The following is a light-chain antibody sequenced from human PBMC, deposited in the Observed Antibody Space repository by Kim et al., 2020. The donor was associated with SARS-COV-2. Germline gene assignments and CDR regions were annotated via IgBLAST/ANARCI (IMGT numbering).Light chain of an antibody. V-gene: IGLV6-57*01. Sequence: KAIIIRNSRSGSSTNSNYVQWYQHRPSTPPTTVIYDDNQSPAGVPDRFSGIIDSSSNAAPLTISVLKAEDEADYYWKSYDSSNHGVFGGGTKLTVL. J-gene: IGLJ3*02. CDR2: DDN. CDR1: GSSTNSNY. CDR3: KSYDSSNHGV.